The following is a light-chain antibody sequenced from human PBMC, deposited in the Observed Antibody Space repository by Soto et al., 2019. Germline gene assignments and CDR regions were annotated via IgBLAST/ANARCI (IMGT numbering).Light chain of an antibody. CDR1: QNVIHSY. CDR3: QHYGSSTLT. V-gene: IGKV3-20*01. J-gene: IGKJ3*01. Sequence: EIVLTQSPGTLSLSPGERATLSCRASQNVIHSYLAWYQQKPGQAPRLLIYGATSRATGIPDRFSGSGSGTDFTLTISRLEPEDGAVYYCQHYGSSTLTFGPGTKVDIK. CDR2: GAT.